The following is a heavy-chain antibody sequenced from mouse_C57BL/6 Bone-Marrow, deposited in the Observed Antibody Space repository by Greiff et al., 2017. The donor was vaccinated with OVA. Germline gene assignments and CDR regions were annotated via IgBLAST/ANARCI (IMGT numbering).Heavy chain of an antibody. CDR2: ISSGGDYL. J-gene: IGHJ2*01. CDR1: GFTFSSYA. Sequence: EVQLVESGEGLVKPGGSLKLSCAASGFTFSSYAMSWVRQTPEKRLEWVAYISSGGDYLYYADTVKGRFTISRDNARNTLYLQMSSLKSEDTAMYYCTRGRDYDKCDDWGQGTTLTVSS. D-gene: IGHD2-4*01. V-gene: IGHV5-9-1*02. CDR3: TRGRDYDKCDD.